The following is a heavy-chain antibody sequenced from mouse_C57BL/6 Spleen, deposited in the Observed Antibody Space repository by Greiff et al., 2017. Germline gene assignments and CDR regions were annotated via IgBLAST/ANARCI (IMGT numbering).Heavy chain of an antibody. CDR2: IWSGGST. Sequence: QVHVKQSGPGLVQPSQRLSITCTVSGFSLPSYGVHWVRQSPGKGLEWLGVIWSGGSTDYNAAFISRLSISKDNSKSQVFFKMNSLQADDTAIYYCAREDYYGSSPFAYWGQGTLVTVSA. CDR3: AREDYYGSSPFAY. V-gene: IGHV2-2*01. D-gene: IGHD1-1*01. J-gene: IGHJ3*01. CDR1: GFSLPSYG.